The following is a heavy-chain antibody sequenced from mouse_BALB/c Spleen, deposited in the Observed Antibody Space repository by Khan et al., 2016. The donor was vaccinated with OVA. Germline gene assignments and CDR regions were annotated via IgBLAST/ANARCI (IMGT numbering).Heavy chain of an antibody. V-gene: IGHV6-6*02. Sequence: EVQLVETGGGLVQPGGSMKLSCVASGFTFSNYWMNWVRQSPEKGLEWVAEIRLKSDDYVTHYAESVKGRFTISRDDSKRTGYLEMNNLRAEDTGIYYCWIVLWGQGTTLTVSS. CDR3: WIVL. CDR1: GFTFSNYW. J-gene: IGHJ2*01. CDR2: IRLKSDDYVT.